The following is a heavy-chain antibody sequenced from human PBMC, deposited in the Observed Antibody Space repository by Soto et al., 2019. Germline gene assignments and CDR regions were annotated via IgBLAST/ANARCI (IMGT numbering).Heavy chain of an antibody. CDR2: MNPRRGDT. Sequence: ASVKVSCKASGYSFTNNDVSWVRQATVQGLEWMGWMNPRRGDTGYAQKFQGRVTMTRDISIATAYMELGSLRSDDKANYYCVRLETLGGLIWFHPWGEGTVVTVSS. V-gene: IGHV1-8*01. CDR1: GYSFTNND. CDR3: VRLETLGGLIWFHP. J-gene: IGHJ5*02. D-gene: IGHD3-16*01.